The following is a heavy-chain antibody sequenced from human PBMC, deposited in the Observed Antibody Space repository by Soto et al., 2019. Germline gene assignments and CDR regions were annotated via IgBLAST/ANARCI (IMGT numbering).Heavy chain of an antibody. CDR2: MNPNSGNT. CDR3: ARVVWVAAAGYYYYYMDV. Sequence: ASVKVSCKASGYTFTSYDINWVRQATGQGLEWMGWMNPNSGNTGYAQKFQGRVTMTRNTSISTAYMELSSLRSEDTAVYYCARVVWVAAAGYYYYYMDVWGKGTTVTVSS. J-gene: IGHJ6*03. V-gene: IGHV1-8*01. D-gene: IGHD6-13*01. CDR1: GYTFTSYD.